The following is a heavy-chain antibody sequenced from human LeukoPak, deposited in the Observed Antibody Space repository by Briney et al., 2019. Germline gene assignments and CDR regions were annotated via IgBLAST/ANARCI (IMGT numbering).Heavy chain of an antibody. V-gene: IGHV3-48*03. CDR1: GFTFSSYE. J-gene: IGHJ4*02. CDR2: ISSSGSTI. D-gene: IGHD3-16*02. CDR3: AGALYDYVWGSYRPTNFDY. Sequence: PGGSLRLSCGASGFTFSSYEMNWVRQAPGKGLEWVSYISSSGSTIYYADSVKGRFTISRDNAKNSLYLQMNSLRAEDTAVYYCAGALYDYVWGSYRPTNFDYWGQGTLITVSS.